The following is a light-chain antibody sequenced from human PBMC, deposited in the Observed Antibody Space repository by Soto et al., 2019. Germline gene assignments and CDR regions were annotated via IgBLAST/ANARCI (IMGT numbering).Light chain of an antibody. CDR2: GAS. J-gene: IGKJ4*01. V-gene: IGKV3-15*01. CDR3: QQYNNRPLT. CDR1: QSVSSN. Sequence: EIVMTQSPATLSVSPGERATLSCRASQSVSSNLAWYQQKPGQAPRLLIYGASTRATGIPARFSGSGSGTEFTLTISSMQSEHFAVYYCQQYNNRPLTSGGGTKVDIK.